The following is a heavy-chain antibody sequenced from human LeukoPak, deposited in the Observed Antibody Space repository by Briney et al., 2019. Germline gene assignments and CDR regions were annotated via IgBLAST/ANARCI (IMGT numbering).Heavy chain of an antibody. CDR3: ARQWLVSPLFDY. CDR2: INHSGST. D-gene: IGHD6-19*01. Sequence: KSSETLSLTCAVYGGSLSGYYWSWIRQPPGKGLEWIGEINHSGSTNYNPSLKSRVTISVDTSKNQLSLKLSSMTAADTAVYYCARQWLVSPLFDYWGQGTLVTASS. V-gene: IGHV4-34*01. CDR1: GGSLSGYY. J-gene: IGHJ4*02.